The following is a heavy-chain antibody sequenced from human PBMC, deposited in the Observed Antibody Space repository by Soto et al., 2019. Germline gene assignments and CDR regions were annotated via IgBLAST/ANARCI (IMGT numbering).Heavy chain of an antibody. J-gene: IGHJ4*02. V-gene: IGHV3-23*01. Sequence: GGSLRLSCAASGFTISNNYMNWVRQAPGKGLEWVSISSGSGSGGSTNYADSVKGRFTISRDNSKNTLYLQMNSLRVEDTAVYYCAKDRDDYRNYVFDYWGQGTLVTVSS. CDR3: AKDRDDYRNYVFDY. CDR2: SSGSGSGGST. D-gene: IGHD4-4*01. CDR1: GFTISNNY.